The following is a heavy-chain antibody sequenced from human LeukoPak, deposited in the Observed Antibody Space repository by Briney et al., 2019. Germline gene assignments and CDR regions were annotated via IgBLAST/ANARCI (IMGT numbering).Heavy chain of an antibody. CDR2: IYTSEST. Sequence: SETLSLTCTVSGGSISSYYWSWIRQPPGKGLEWIGYIYTSESTNSNPPLKSRVTISVDTSKNQFSLQLSSVTAADTAIYYCARHAESSGYSYFDYWGQGTLVTVSS. CDR3: ARHAESSGYSYFDY. D-gene: IGHD3-22*01. CDR1: GGSISSYY. J-gene: IGHJ4*02. V-gene: IGHV4-4*09.